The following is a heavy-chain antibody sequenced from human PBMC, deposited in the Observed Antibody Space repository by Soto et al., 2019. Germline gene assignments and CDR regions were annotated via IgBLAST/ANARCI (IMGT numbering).Heavy chain of an antibody. D-gene: IGHD3-10*01. Sequence: ASVKLSCKASGYTFTSYYMHWVRQAPRQGLEWMGIINPSGGSTSYAQKFQGRVTMTRDTSTSTVYMELSSLRSEDTAVYYCARGVLVTYFDYWGQGTLVTVSS. CDR1: GYTFTSYY. V-gene: IGHV1-46*01. CDR3: ARGVLVTYFDY. CDR2: INPSGGST. J-gene: IGHJ4*02.